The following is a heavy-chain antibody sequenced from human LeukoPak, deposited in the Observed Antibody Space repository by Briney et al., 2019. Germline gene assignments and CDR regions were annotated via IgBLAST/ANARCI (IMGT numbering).Heavy chain of an antibody. CDR3: ARGYCSSTSCYRPYYYYGMDV. CDR2: INAGNGNT. Sequence: VKVSCKASGYTFTSYAMHWVRQAPGQRLEWMGWINAGNGNTKYSQKFQGRVTITRDTSASTAYMELSSLRSEDTAVYYCARGYCSSTSCYRPYYYYGMDVWGQGTTVTVSS. D-gene: IGHD2-2*02. CDR1: GYTFTSYA. V-gene: IGHV1-3*01. J-gene: IGHJ6*02.